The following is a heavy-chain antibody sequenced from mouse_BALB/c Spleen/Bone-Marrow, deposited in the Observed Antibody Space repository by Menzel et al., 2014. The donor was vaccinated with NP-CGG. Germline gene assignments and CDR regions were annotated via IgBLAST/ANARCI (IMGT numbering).Heavy chain of an antibody. CDR1: GYTFTTYF. Sequence: VQLQQSGPELVEPGTSMMISCKASGYTFTTYFIHWVKQRPGQGLEWIGWIYPGNINIKYNENFKDKVTLTADKSSNTAHLQFSSLTSEDSAVYFCARGDYYRSVMDYWGQGTSVTVSS. D-gene: IGHD2-14*01. J-gene: IGHJ4*01. CDR3: ARGDYYRSVMDY. CDR2: IYPGNINI. V-gene: IGHV1S56*01.